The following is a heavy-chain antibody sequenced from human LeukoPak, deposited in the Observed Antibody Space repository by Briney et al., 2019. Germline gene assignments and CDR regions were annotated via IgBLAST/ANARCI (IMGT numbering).Heavy chain of an antibody. D-gene: IGHD2-21*01. Sequence: GGSLRLSCAASGFTFSSYAMHSVRHAPGKGREGVGVVVYDGVTKSYLDPVEGRFTVSRAISRTPLYLQMASLRAEDRAVYFCTKDALRHCALHYFAYGGQGTSVIVSS. J-gene: IGHJ4*02. CDR2: VVYDGVTK. CDR3: TKDALRHCALHYFAY. CDR1: GFTFSSYA. V-gene: IGHV3-33*06.